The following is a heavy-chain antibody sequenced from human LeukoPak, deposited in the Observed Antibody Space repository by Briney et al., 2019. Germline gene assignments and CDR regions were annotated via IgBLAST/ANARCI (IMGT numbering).Heavy chain of an antibody. V-gene: IGHV1-18*01. CDR3: ARAGYCSSTSCYDYYYYYMDV. J-gene: IGHJ6*03. Sequence: WASVKVSCKASGYTFTSYGISWVRQAPGQGLEWMGWISAYNGNTNYAQKLQGRVTMTTDTSTSTAYMELRSLRSDDTAVYYCARAGYCSSTSCYDYYYYYMDVWGKGTTVTISS. CDR1: GYTFTSYG. D-gene: IGHD2-2*01. CDR2: ISAYNGNT.